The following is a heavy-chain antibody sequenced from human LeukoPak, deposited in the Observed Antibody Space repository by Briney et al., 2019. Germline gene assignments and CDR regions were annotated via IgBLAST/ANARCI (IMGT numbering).Heavy chain of an antibody. CDR3: ARRGHDRELDSSGYYYSTGFDY. CDR2: IYHSGST. Sequence: PSETLSLTCAVSGGSISSSNWWSWVRQPPGKGLEWIGEIYHSGSTNYNPSLKSRVTISVDKSKNQFSLKLSSVTAADTAVYYCARRGHDRELDSSGYYYSTGFDYWGQGTLVTVSS. D-gene: IGHD3-22*01. V-gene: IGHV4-4*02. CDR1: GGSISSSNW. J-gene: IGHJ4*02.